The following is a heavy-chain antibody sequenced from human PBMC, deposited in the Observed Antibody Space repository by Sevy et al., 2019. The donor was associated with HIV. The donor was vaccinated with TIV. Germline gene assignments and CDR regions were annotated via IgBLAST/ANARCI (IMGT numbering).Heavy chain of an antibody. Sequence: GGSLILSCAASGFTVSSNYMSWVRQAPGKGLEWDSVIYSGGSTYYADSVQGRFTISRDNSKNTLYLQMNSLRAEDTTVYYCASELRLIPGEYFDDWGEGTLVTVSS. J-gene: IGHJ4*02. CDR2: IYSGGST. V-gene: IGHV3-53*01. CDR1: GFTVSSNY. D-gene: IGHD3-10*01. CDR3: ASELRLIPGEYFDD.